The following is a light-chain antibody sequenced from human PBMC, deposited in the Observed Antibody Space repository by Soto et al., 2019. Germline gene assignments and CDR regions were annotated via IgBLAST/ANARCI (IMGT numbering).Light chain of an antibody. Sequence: EIVLTQSPGTLSVSPGERVTLSCRASQSVSSSYLAWYQQKPGQAPRLLIYGTSSRATGIPDRFSGSGSGTDFTLTISRLEPEDFAVYYCHQYGSSPQTFGEGTKVEIK. CDR1: QSVSSSY. V-gene: IGKV3-20*01. J-gene: IGKJ1*01. CDR3: HQYGSSPQT. CDR2: GTS.